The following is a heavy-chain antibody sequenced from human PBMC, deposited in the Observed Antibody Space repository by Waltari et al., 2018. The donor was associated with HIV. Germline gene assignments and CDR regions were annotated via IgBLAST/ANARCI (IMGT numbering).Heavy chain of an antibody. Sequence: EVQLVESGGGLVKPGGSLRLSCAASGFTFSSYSMKWVRQAPGRGWGCVSSISADGRYINYADSMKGRITISRDNGKNSLYLQMNSLRAEDTAVYYCAREGFCSNGVCSHYYGMDVWGQGTTVTVSS. J-gene: IGHJ6*02. CDR3: AREGFCSNGVCSHYYGMDV. D-gene: IGHD2-8*01. V-gene: IGHV3-21*01. CDR1: GFTFSSYS. CDR2: ISADGRYI.